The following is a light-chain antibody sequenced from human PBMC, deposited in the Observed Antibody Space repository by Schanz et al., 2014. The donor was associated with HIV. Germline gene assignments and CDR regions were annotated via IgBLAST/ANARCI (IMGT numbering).Light chain of an antibody. CDR3: QQYGGSPLWT. Sequence: PGERATLSCGASQYVSGSFVAWYQQKPGLAPRLLIYDASTRAAGIPDRFSGSGSGSTFTLIISRLEPADAAVYYCQQYGGSPLWTFGQGTKVEIK. CDR1: QYVSGSF. V-gene: IGKV3D-20*01. CDR2: DAS. J-gene: IGKJ1*01.